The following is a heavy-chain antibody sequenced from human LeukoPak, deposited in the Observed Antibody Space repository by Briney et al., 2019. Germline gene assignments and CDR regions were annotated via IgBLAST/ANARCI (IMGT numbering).Heavy chain of an antibody. Sequence: GGSLRLSCAASGFTFSSYGMHWVRQAPGKGLEWVAFIRYDGSNKFYADSVKARFTISRDNAKNSLYLQMNSLRAEDTAVYYCARVWVMGGRNWYFDLWGRGTLVTVSS. J-gene: IGHJ2*01. CDR2: IRYDGSNK. V-gene: IGHV3-30*02. D-gene: IGHD2-15*01. CDR1: GFTFSSYG. CDR3: ARVWVMGGRNWYFDL.